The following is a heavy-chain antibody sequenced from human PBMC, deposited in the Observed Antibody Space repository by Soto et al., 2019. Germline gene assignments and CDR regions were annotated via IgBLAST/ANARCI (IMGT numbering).Heavy chain of an antibody. CDR3: ARLPGEATVTRPSDX. Sequence: ASVKVSCKASGYTFTSYYMHWVRQAPGQGLEWMGIINPSGGSTSYAQKFQGRVTMTRDTSTSTVYMELSSLRSEDTAVYYCARLPGEATVTRPSDXWGQGPLVTV. CDR1: GYTFTSYY. J-gene: IGHJ4*02. CDR2: INPSGGST. D-gene: IGHD4-17*01. V-gene: IGHV1-46*01.